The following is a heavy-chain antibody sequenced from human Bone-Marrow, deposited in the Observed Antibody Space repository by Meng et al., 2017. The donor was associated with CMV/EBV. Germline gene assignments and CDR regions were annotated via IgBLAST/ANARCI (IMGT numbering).Heavy chain of an antibody. CDR1: GFTFSSYW. D-gene: IGHD2-2*01. CDR3: ARGNGGRYCSSTSCYLYGMDV. Sequence: GGSLRLSCAASGFTFSSYWMHWVRQAPGKGLEWVSSISSSSSYIYYADSVKGRFTISRDNAKNSLYLQMNSLRAEDTAVYYCARGNGGRYCSSTSCYLYGMDVWGQGTTVTVSS. CDR2: ISSSSSYI. V-gene: IGHV3-21*01. J-gene: IGHJ6*02.